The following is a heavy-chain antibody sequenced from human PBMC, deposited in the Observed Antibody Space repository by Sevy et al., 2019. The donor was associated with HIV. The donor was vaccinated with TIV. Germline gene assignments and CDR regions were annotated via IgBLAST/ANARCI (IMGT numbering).Heavy chain of an antibody. J-gene: IGHJ4*02. CDR3: AKDHRYCSGGACHSEGFFDS. Sequence: GGFLRLSCEASGFTFNNYGIHWVRQAPGTGLEWVALISFDGDNEYYTDSVKGRFIISRESSRNTVYLHMNSLRPEDTAVYYCAKDHRYCSGGACHSEGFFDSWGQGILVTVSS. D-gene: IGHD2-15*01. CDR1: GFTFNNYG. V-gene: IGHV3-30*18. CDR2: ISFDGDNE.